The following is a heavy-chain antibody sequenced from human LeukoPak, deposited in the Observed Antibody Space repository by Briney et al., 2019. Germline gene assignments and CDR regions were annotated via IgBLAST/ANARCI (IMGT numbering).Heavy chain of an antibody. J-gene: IGHJ6*03. CDR2: INHSEST. Sequence: PSETLSLTCAVYGGSFSGYYWSWIRQPPGKGLEWIGEINHSESTNYNPSLKSRVTISVDTSKNQFSLKQSSVTAADTAVYYCARAHGFYYYYYMDVWGKGTTVTVSS. V-gene: IGHV4-34*01. CDR3: ARAHGFYYYYYMDV. CDR1: GGSFSGYY.